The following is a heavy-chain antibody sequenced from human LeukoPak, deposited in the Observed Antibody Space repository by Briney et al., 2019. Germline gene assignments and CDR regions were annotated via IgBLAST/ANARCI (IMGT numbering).Heavy chain of an antibody. V-gene: IGHV1-2*02. D-gene: IGHD6-19*01. Sequence: ASVKVSCKASGYTFTGYYMHWVRQAPGQGLEWMGWINPNSGGTNYAQKFQGRVTMTRDTSISTAYMELSRLRSDDTAVYYCARDLTGIAVAGEDYWGQGTLVTVSS. CDR3: ARDLTGIAVAGEDY. CDR1: GYTFTGYY. J-gene: IGHJ4*02. CDR2: INPNSGGT.